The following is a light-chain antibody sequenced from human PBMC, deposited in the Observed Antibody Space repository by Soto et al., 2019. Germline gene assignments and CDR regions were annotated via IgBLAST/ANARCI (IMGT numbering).Light chain of an antibody. Sequence: QSALTQPASVSGSPGLSITISCTGTSSDVGGYNYVSWYQHHPGKAPKLIIYDVTNRPSGVSNPFSGSKSGNTASLTISGLQPEDEADYYCSSYTTSNTRQIVFGTGTKVTVL. CDR1: SSDVGGYNY. CDR3: SSYTTSNTRQIV. CDR2: DVT. V-gene: IGLV2-14*03. J-gene: IGLJ1*01.